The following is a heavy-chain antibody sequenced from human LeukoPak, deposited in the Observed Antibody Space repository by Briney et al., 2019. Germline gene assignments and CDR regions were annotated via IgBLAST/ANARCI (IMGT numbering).Heavy chain of an antibody. CDR2: INHSGST. J-gene: IGHJ3*02. CDR1: GGSFSGYY. CDR3: ARANQQLDAFDI. D-gene: IGHD6-13*01. V-gene: IGHV4-34*01. Sequence: WETLSLTCAVCGGSFSGYYWSWIREPPGKGLGGRGEINHSGSTNYTPSLNSRVTISVDTSKNQFSLKLSSVTAADTAVYYCARANQQLDAFDIWGQGTMVTVSS.